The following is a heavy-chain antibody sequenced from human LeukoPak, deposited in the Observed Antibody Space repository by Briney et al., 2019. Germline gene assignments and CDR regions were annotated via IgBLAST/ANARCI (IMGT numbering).Heavy chain of an antibody. CDR3: ATLAVAGTVVDF. CDR1: GGSISSSNYY. V-gene: IGHV4-39*07. D-gene: IGHD6-19*01. Sequence: SETPSLTCTVSGGSISSSNYYWGWIRQPPGKGLEWIGSMYHNGNTYYNPSLKSRVTISIDTSKNQFSLKLSSVTAADTAVYYCATLAVAGTVVDFWGQGTLVTVSS. CDR2: MYHNGNT. J-gene: IGHJ4*02.